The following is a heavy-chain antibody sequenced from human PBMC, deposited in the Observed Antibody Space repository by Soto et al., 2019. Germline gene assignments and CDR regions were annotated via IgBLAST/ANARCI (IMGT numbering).Heavy chain of an antibody. CDR3: ARVWGGAFDI. Sequence: PSETLSLTCTVSGGSISSGGYYWSWIRQHPGKGLEWIGEINHSGSTNYNPSLKSRVTISVDTSKNQFSLKLSSVTAADTAVYYCARVWGGAFDIWGQGTMVTVSS. CDR2: INHSGST. D-gene: IGHD3-10*01. CDR1: GGSISSGGYY. V-gene: IGHV4-61*08. J-gene: IGHJ3*02.